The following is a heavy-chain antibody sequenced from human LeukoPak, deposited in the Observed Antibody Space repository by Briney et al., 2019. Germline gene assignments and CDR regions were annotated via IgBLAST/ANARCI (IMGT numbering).Heavy chain of an antibody. J-gene: IGHJ5*02. CDR3: AGFGDLNWFDP. D-gene: IGHD3-10*01. CDR1: GGSISSYY. V-gene: IGHV4-59*08. CDR2: IYYRGST. Sequence: SETLSLTCTVSGGSISSYYWSWIRQPPGKGLEWIGYIYYRGSTNYNPSLKSRVTISVDTSKNQFSLKLSSVTAADTAVYYCAGFGDLNWFDPWGQGTLVTVSS.